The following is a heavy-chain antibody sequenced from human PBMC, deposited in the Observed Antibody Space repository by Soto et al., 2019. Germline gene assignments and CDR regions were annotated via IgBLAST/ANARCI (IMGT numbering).Heavy chain of an antibody. CDR1: GGTFSTHS. V-gene: IGHV1-69*01. CDR2: IVPIIRST. D-gene: IGHD2-8*01. J-gene: IGHJ2*01. Sequence: QVQLVQSGAEVKKPGSSVIVSCKTSGGTFSTHSLSWVRQAPGQGPEWVGGIVPIIRSTQYAQKFQGRVTITADESTNTDDMELRSLTSEDTAMYYCARDRGQGVARTYWYFDLWGRGTQVTVSS. CDR3: ARDRGQGVARTYWYFDL.